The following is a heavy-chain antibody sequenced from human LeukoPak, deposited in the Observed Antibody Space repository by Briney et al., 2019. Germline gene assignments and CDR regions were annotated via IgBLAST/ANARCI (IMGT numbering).Heavy chain of an antibody. CDR1: GESFSGYY. CDR2: INHIGNT. V-gene: IGHV4-34*01. CDR3: ARVDYGDNVIDY. Sequence: SETLSLTCAVYGESFSGYYWTCIRQPPGKGLGWIGEINHIGNTNYNPSLKSRVTISLDTSKNHFSLKLNSVTAADTAVYYCARVDYGDNVIDYWGQGALVTVSS. D-gene: IGHD4-17*01. J-gene: IGHJ4*02.